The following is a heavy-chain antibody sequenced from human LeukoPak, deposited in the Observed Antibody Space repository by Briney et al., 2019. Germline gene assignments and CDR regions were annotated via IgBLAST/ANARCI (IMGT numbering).Heavy chain of an antibody. CDR1: GFTFTTYW. V-gene: IGHV3-74*01. CDR2: INSDGSST. J-gene: IGHJ4*02. Sequence: PGGSLRLSCAASGFTFTTYWMHWVRQAPGQGLVWVSRINSDGSSTSYADSVKGQFSISRDNARNTLYLQMNSLRAEDTAVYFCARLRCDVGDCYSAGQNFWGQGTLVTVSS. CDR3: ARLRCDVGDCYSAGQNF. D-gene: IGHD2-21*02.